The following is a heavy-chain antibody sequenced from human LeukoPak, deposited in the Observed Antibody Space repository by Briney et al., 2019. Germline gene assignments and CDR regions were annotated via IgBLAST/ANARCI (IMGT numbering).Heavy chain of an antibody. CDR1: GFTFSSYE. J-gene: IGHJ4*02. CDR3: ARDGTNGDFDY. D-gene: IGHD1/OR15-1a*01. CDR2: TSSSGSTT. V-gene: IGHV3-48*03. Sequence: GGSLRLSCVVSGFTFSSYEMTWVRQAPGKGLEWVSQTSSSGSTTYYADSVKGRFTISRDNAKNSLYLQMNSLRAEDTAVYYCARDGTNGDFDYWGQGTLVTVSS.